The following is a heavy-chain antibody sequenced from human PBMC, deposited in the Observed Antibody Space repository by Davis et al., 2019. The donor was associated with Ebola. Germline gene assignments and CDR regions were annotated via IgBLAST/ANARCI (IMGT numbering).Heavy chain of an antibody. Sequence: PGGSLRLSCAASGFTFSSYAMHWVRQAPGKGLEWVAVISYDGSNKYYADSVKGRFTISRDNSKNTLYLQMNSLRAEDTAVYYCASCSFPGEDDYFDYWGQGTLVTVSS. CDR2: ISYDGSNK. CDR1: GFTFSSYA. J-gene: IGHJ4*02. D-gene: IGHD3-10*02. CDR3: ASCSFPGEDDYFDY. V-gene: IGHV3-30-3*01.